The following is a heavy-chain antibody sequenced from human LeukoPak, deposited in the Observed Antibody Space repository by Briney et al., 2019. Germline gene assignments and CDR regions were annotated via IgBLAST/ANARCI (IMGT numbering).Heavy chain of an antibody. CDR2: ISSSGSTI. J-gene: IGHJ6*04. Sequence: QPGGSLRLSCAVSGFTFSSHWMSWVRQAPGKGLEWVSYISSSGSTIYYADSVKGRFTISRDNAKNSLYLQMNSLRAEDTAVYYCAELGITMIGGVWGKGTTVTISS. CDR3: AELGITMIGGV. D-gene: IGHD3-10*02. V-gene: IGHV3-48*03. CDR1: GFTFSSHW.